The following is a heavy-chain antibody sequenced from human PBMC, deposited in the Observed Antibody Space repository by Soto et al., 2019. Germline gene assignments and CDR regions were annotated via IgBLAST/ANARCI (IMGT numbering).Heavy chain of an antibody. J-gene: IGHJ4*02. D-gene: IGHD5-18*01. V-gene: IGHV4-59*08. CDR1: GGSISGHY. CDR3: ARHGYTHGLYFFDS. Sequence: PSETLSLTCSVSGGSISGHYWSWIRQPPGKGREYIGYIYSSGSTNYNPSFKGRATMSVDTSKNQFSLRLSSVTAADSAIYYCARHGYTHGLYFFDSWGQGTQVTVSS. CDR2: IYSSGST.